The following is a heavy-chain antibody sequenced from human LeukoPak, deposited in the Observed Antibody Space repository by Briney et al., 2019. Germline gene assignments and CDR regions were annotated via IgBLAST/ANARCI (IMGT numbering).Heavy chain of an antibody. Sequence: SETLSLTCTVCGGSISSYYWIWLRQPPGKGREGIGYIYYSGSTNYNPSLKRRVAISVDTSKNQFSLKLSSVTGADTAVYYCARNAGDSGWYNYWGQGTLVTVSS. CDR2: IYYSGST. D-gene: IGHD6-19*01. CDR1: GGSISSYY. J-gene: IGHJ4*02. CDR3: ARNAGDSGWYNY. V-gene: IGHV4-59*08.